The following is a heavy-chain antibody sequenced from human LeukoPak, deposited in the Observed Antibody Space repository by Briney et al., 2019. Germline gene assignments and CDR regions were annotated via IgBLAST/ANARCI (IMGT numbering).Heavy chain of an antibody. CDR2: ISSSRSYI. V-gene: IGHV3-21*01. D-gene: IGHD6-19*01. CDR3: ARDQRDSGCLDY. CDR1: GFTFSSYS. J-gene: IGHJ4*02. Sequence: GGSLRLSCAASGFTFSSYSMNWVRQAPGKGLEWVSSISSSRSYIYYADSMKGRFTISRDNAKNSLYLQMNSLRAEGTAVYYCARDQRDSGCLDYWGQGTLVTVSS.